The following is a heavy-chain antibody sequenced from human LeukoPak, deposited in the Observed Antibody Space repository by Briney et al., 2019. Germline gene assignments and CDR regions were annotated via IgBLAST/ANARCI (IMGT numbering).Heavy chain of an antibody. CDR2: ISSSSTYI. Sequence: PGGSLRLSCAASGFTFSSYSMNWVRQAPGKGLEWVSSISSSSTYIYYADSVKGRFTISRDNAKNSLFLQMNSLRAEDTAVYYCARFALKTPPTDWGQGTLVTVSS. J-gene: IGHJ4*02. CDR1: GFTFSSYS. V-gene: IGHV3-21*01. CDR3: ARFALKTPPTD.